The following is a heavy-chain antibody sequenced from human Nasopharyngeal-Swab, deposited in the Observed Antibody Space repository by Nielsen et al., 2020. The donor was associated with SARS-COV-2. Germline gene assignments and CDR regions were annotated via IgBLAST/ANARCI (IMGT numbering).Heavy chain of an antibody. V-gene: IGHV1-18*01. Sequence: ASVKVSCKASGDTFTSYGISWVRQAPGQGLEWMGWISAYNGNTNYAQKLQGRVTMTTNTSTSTANMELRSLRSDDTAVYYCARDPYYDFWSGYYRYYYYYMDVWGKGTTVTVSS. CDR3: ARDPYYDFWSGYYRYYYYYMDV. J-gene: IGHJ6*03. D-gene: IGHD3-3*01. CDR2: ISAYNGNT. CDR1: GDTFTSYG.